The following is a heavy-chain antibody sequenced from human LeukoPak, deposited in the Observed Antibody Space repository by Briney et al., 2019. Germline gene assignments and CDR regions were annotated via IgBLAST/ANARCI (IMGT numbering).Heavy chain of an antibody. J-gene: IGHJ4*02. CDR1: GGSFSGYY. CDR3: ARGYYGSGSYFDY. CDR2: INHSGGT. V-gene: IGHV4-34*01. D-gene: IGHD3-10*01. Sequence: SETLSLTCAVYGGSFSGYYWSWIRQPPGKGLEWIGEINHSGGTNYNPSLKSRVTISVDTSKNQFSLKLSSVTAADTAVYYCARGYYGSGSYFDYWGQGTLVTVSS.